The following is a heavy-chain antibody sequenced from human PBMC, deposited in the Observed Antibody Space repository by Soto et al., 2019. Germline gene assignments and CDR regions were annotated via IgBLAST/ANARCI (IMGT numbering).Heavy chain of an antibody. CDR2: IWYDGSNK. CDR3: ASGGYSYGSSFDY. Sequence: QVQLVESGGGVVQPGRSLRLSCAASGFTFSSYGMHWVRQAPGKGLEWVAVIWYDGSNKYYADSVKGRFTISRDNSKNTLYLQMNSLRAEDTAVYYCASGGYSYGSSFDYWGQGTLVTVSS. V-gene: IGHV3-33*01. CDR1: GFTFSSYG. D-gene: IGHD5-18*01. J-gene: IGHJ4*02.